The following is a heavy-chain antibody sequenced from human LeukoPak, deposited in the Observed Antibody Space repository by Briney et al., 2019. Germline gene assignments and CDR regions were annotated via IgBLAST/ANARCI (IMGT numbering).Heavy chain of an antibody. Sequence: GASVKVSCKDSGGTFISYAISWVRQAAGQGIEWMGGIILIFGTANYAQKYQGRVTITKGESTSTAYMELRRLRYEDTAGYYCKRDLDNGSYEAFDIWRQGTMLTVSS. CDR3: KRDLDNGSYEAFDI. CDR2: IILIFGTA. CDR1: GGTFISYA. J-gene: IGHJ3*02. V-gene: IGHV1-69*05. D-gene: IGHD1-26*01.